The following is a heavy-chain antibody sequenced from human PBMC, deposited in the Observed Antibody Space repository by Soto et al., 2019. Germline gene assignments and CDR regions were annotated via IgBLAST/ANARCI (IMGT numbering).Heavy chain of an antibody. D-gene: IGHD3-22*01. CDR1: GCTFSSYG. V-gene: IGHV3-30*18. CDR2: ISYDGSNK. CDR3: AKEFRYYYDSSGYYYELNYYGMDV. J-gene: IGHJ6*02. Sequence: GGSLRLSCAASGCTFSSYGMHWVRQAPGKGLEWVAVISYDGSNKYYADSVKGRFTISRDNSKNTLYLQMNSLRAEDTAVYYCAKEFRYYYDSSGYYYELNYYGMDVWGQGTTVTVSS.